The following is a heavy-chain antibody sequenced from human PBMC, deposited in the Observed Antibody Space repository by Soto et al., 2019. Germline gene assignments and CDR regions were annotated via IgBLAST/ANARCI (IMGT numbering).Heavy chain of an antibody. J-gene: IGHJ4*02. Sequence: ASVKVSCKASGYTFASYAVRWVRQAPGQRLEWMGWINAGNGNTKYSQKFQGRVTITRDTSASTAYMELSSLRSEDTAFFYCARHHSPYGAYGSEIDYWGQGTLVTVSS. CDR1: GYTFASYA. CDR2: INAGNGNT. CDR3: ARHHSPYGAYGSEIDY. V-gene: IGHV1-3*01. D-gene: IGHD4-17*01.